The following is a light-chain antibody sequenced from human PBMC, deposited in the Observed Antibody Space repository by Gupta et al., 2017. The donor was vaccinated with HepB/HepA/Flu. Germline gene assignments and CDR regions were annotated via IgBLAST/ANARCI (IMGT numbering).Light chain of an antibody. CDR3: SSYAGNYNLV. CDR1: SSDVGGYDF. CDR2: EVI. V-gene: IGLV2-8*01. Sequence: QSPLTQPPSASGSPGPPFTISCPGTSSDVGGYDFVSWYQQHPGKAPKLRIYEVIQRPSGVPDRFAGSKSGNTASLTVSGLQAEDEANYYCSSYAGNYNLVFGGGTKLTVL. J-gene: IGLJ2*01.